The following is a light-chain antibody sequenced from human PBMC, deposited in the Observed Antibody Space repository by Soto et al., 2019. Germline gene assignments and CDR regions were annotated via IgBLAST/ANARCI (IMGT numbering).Light chain of an antibody. CDR2: DVS. CDR3: CSFAGNYIYV. Sequence: HSALTQPRSVSGSPGQSVTISCTGTSSDVGGYNYVSWYLQHPGKAPKVMIYDVSKRPSGVPDRFSGSKSGNTASLTISGLQSEDEADYYCCSFAGNYIYVFGTGTKVTGL. J-gene: IGLJ1*01. CDR1: SSDVGGYNY. V-gene: IGLV2-11*01.